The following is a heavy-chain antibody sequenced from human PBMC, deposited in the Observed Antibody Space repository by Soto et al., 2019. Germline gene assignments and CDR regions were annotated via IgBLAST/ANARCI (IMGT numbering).Heavy chain of an antibody. CDR1: GYTFTIYC. D-gene: IGHD4-17*01. CDR2: IYPSDSDT. CDR3: ARPANTVADHFDL. Sequence: LGESLKISGYVSGYTFTIYCIGWVPQMPWKGLEWMGIIYPSDSDTRYSPSFQGQVTISADQSINTAYLQWDSLKASDTAIYYCARPANTVADHFDLWGQGTPVTV. V-gene: IGHV5-51*01. J-gene: IGHJ4*02.